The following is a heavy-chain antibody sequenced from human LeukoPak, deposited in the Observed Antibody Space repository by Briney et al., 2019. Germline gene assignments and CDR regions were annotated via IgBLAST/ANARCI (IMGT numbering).Heavy chain of an antibody. V-gene: IGHV4-34*01. D-gene: IGHD4-23*01. CDR1: GGSFSGYY. CDR2: IYYSGST. J-gene: IGHJ4*02. Sequence: SETLSLTCAVYGGSFSGYYWSWIRQPPGKGLEWIGSIYYSGSTYYNPSLKSRVTISVDTSENQFSLKLSSVTAADTAVYYCARPPYGGNSGYFDYWGQGTLVTVSS. CDR3: ARPPYGGNSGYFDY.